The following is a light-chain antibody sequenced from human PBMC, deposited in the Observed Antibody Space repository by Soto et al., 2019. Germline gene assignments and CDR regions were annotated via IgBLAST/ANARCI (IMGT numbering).Light chain of an antibody. CDR1: KSNIGSNT. Sequence: QLVLTQPPSASGTPGQTVSISCSGNKSNIGSNTVNWYQQLPGAAPKLLIFANNQRPSGVPDRFSGSKSLTSASLAISGLQSEDEADYYCSTWDDTQKHVLFGGGTKVTVL. J-gene: IGLJ2*01. V-gene: IGLV1-44*01. CDR2: ANN. CDR3: STWDDTQKHVL.